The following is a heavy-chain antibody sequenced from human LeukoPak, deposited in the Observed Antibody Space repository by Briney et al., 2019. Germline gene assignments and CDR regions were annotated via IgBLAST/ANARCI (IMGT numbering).Heavy chain of an antibody. CDR3: ARSGGATDFDY. V-gene: IGHV4-39*01. CDR2: IYHSGST. J-gene: IGHJ4*02. CDR1: GGSISSSSSY. Sequence: PSETLSLTCTVSGGSISSSSSYWGWIRQPPGKGLEWIGSIYHSGSTYTNPSLKSRVTISVDTSKNQFSLKLSSVSAADTAVYYCARSGGATDFDYWGQGTLVTVSS. D-gene: IGHD1-26*01.